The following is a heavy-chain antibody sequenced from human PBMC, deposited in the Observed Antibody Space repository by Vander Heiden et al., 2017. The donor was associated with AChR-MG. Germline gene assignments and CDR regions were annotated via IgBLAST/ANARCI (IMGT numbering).Heavy chain of an antibody. Sequence: EVQLLESGGGLVQPGGSLRLSCAASGFTFSSYAMSWVRQAPGKGLEWVSAISGSGGSTYYADSVKGRFTISRDNSKNTLYLQMNSLRAEDTAVYYCAKDASDRYSGSPGPFDYWGQGTLVTVSS. V-gene: IGHV3-23*01. CDR1: GFTFSSYA. D-gene: IGHD1-26*01. CDR2: ISGSGGST. J-gene: IGHJ4*02. CDR3: AKDASDRYSGSPGPFDY.